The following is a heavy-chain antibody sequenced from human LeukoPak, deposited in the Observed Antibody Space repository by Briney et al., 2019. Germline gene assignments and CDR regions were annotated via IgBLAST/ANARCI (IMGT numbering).Heavy chain of an antibody. CDR2: INPNSGGT. D-gene: IGHD1-26*01. CDR3: ASAVGVHDTFDM. Sequence: ASVKVSCKASGYTFTGKYTHWVRQAPGQGLEWMGWINPNSGGTKYAQKFQGRVTLTRDTSIRTAYMELSRLRSEDTSFYYGASAVGVHDTFDMWGQGTMVTVSS. CDR1: GYTFTGKY. J-gene: IGHJ3*02. V-gene: IGHV1-2*02.